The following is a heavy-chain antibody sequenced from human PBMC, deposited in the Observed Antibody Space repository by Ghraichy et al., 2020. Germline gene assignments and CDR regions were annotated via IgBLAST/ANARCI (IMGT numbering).Heavy chain of an antibody. J-gene: IGHJ3*02. Sequence: GGSLRLSCAASGFTFSSYSMNWVRQAPGKGLEWVSSISRGSSYISYADSVTGRFTISRDNAKNSLYLQMNSLRAEDTAVYYCARDRGTYGAFDIWGQGTMVTVSS. CDR2: ISRGSSYI. V-gene: IGHV3-21*01. D-gene: IGHD4-17*01. CDR1: GFTFSSYS. CDR3: ARDRGTYGAFDI.